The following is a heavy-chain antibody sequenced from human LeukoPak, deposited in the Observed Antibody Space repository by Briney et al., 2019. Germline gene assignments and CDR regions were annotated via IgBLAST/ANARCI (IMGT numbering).Heavy chain of an antibody. CDR1: GFTFSDYA. D-gene: IGHD2-15*01. V-gene: IGHV3-33*08. J-gene: IGHJ4*02. CDR3: ARQHCSGGDCYFFD. CDR2: IWYDGNNK. Sequence: GSLRLSCAASGFTFSDYAMHWVRQAPGKGLEWVAVIWYDGNNKYYADSVKGRFTISRDNSKNTLYLQLNSLRAEDTAVYYCARQHCSGGDCYFFDWGQGTLVTVSS.